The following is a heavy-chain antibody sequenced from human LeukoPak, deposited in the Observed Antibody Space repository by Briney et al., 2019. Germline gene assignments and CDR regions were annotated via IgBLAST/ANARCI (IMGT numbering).Heavy chain of an antibody. V-gene: IGHV1-2*02. CDR1: GYTFTGYY. Sequence: ASVKVSCKASGYTFTGYYMHWVRQAPGQGLEWMGWINPNSGGTNYAQKFQGRVTMTRDTSISTAYMELSRLRSDDTAVYYCARDFEGSTAYYYMDVWGKGTTVTVSS. CDR3: ARDFEGSTAYYYMDV. J-gene: IGHJ6*03. D-gene: IGHD2-2*01. CDR2: INPNSGGT.